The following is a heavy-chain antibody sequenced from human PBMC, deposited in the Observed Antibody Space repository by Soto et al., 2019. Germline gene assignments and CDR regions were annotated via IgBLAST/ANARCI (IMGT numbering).Heavy chain of an antibody. CDR1: GYTFTSYG. V-gene: IGHV1-18*01. Sequence: QVQLVQSGAEVKKPGASVKVSCKASGYTFTSYGISWVRQAPGQGLEWMGWISAYNGNTNYAQKLQGRVTMTTDTSTSTAYMELRSLRSHDTAVHYCARDYYGSGSYEEGNAFDIWGQGTMVTVSS. CDR3: ARDYYGSGSYEEGNAFDI. CDR2: ISAYNGNT. D-gene: IGHD3-10*01. J-gene: IGHJ3*02.